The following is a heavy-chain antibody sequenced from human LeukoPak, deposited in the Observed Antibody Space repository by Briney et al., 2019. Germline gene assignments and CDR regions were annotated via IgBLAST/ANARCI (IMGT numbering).Heavy chain of an antibody. Sequence: SQTLSLTCAISGDSVSSNSAAWNWIRRSPSRGLEWLGRTYYRSNWYNDYAVSVSSRITVNPDTSKNQFSLQLNSVTPEDTAVYYCSRGTHWFDSWGQGTLVTVSS. D-gene: IGHD1-7*01. CDR2: TYYRSNWYN. J-gene: IGHJ5*01. CDR1: GDSVSSNSAA. V-gene: IGHV6-1*01. CDR3: SRGTHWFDS.